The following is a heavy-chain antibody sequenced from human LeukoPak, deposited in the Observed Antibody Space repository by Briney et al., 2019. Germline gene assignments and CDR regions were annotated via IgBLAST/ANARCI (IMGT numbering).Heavy chain of an antibody. J-gene: IGHJ6*03. V-gene: IGHV3-48*04. D-gene: IGHD3-10*01. CDR2: IGTNSRTT. CDR3: AREVNYYGSGSYYSYYYYYMDV. Sequence: PGGSLRLSCTASGFTFSSSGMNWVRQAPGKGLEWVSFIGTNSRTTYYGDSVKGRFTISRDNAKNSLYLQMNSLRAEDTAVYYCAREVNYYGSGSYYSYYYYYMDVWGKGTTVTVSS. CDR1: GFTFSSSG.